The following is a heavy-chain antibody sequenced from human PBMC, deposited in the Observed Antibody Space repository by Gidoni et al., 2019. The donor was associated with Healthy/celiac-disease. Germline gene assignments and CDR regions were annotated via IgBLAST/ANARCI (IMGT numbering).Heavy chain of an antibody. J-gene: IGHJ4*02. CDR2: ST. V-gene: IGHV4-4*02. CDR3: ARGRNSYGYYFDY. D-gene: IGHD5-18*01. Sequence: STNYNPSLKSRVTISVDKSKNQFSLKLSSVTAADTAVYYCARGRNSYGYYFDYWGQGTLVTVSS.